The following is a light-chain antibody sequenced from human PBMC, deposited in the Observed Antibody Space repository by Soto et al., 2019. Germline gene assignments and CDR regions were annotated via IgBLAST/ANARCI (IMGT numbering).Light chain of an antibody. CDR1: QNIFSW. V-gene: IGKV1D-16*01. Sequence: DIQMTQSPSSLSASVGDRVTITCRASQNIFSWLAWYQQKAEKAPKSLIYGASSLQSGVPSRFSGSGSGTDFTLTISSLQPEDFATYYCQQYNSYPLTFGGGTKVEIK. J-gene: IGKJ4*01. CDR2: GAS. CDR3: QQYNSYPLT.